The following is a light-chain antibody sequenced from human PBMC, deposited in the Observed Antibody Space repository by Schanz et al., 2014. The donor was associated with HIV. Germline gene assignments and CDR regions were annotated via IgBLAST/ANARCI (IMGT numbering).Light chain of an antibody. J-gene: IGKJ2*01. V-gene: IGKV1-5*03. CDR3: QQYKDDSHT. Sequence: DIQMTQSPSTLSASVGDRVTITCRASQSISAWLAWYQQKPGKAPRLLIYKASILEDGVPSRFSGSGSGTDFTLIISSLQPDDSATYYCQQYKDDSHTFGQGTKLEI. CDR2: KAS. CDR1: QSISAW.